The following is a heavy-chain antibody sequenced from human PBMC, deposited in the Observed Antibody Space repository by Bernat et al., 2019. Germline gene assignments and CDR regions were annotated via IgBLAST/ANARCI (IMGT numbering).Heavy chain of an antibody. CDR2: IYYTEST. D-gene: IGHD3-9*01. Sequence: QLQLQESGPGRVKPSETLSLNCTVSGGSVSSSSYYWCWVRQPPGKGLEWIGSIYYTESTYYNPSHTGRAAISVDTSKNQFSLKLSSVTAADTAVYYCARQLLRYFEWWGGAFDIWGQGTKVTVSS. CDR3: ARQLLRYFEWWGGAFDI. CDR1: GGSVSSSSYY. J-gene: IGHJ3*02. V-gene: IGHV4-39*01.